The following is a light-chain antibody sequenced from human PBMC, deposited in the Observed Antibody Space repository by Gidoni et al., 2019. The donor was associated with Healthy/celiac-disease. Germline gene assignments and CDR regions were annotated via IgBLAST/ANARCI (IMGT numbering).Light chain of an antibody. CDR2: DAS. Sequence: DIQMTSPPSSLSASVGDRVTITCQASQDISNYLNWYQQKAGKAPKLLIYDASNLETGVPSRFSGSGSGTDFTFTISSLQPEDIATYYCQQYDNVPRTFGGGTKVEIK. V-gene: IGKV1-33*01. CDR3: QQYDNVPRT. CDR1: QDISNY. J-gene: IGKJ4*01.